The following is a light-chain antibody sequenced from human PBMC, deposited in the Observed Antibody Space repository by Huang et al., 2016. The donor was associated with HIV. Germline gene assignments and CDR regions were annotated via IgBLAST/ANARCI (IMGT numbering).Light chain of an antibody. CDR2: AAS. CDR3: LQDFTYPRT. V-gene: IGKV1-6*02. Sequence: AIQLTQSPSSLSASFGDRVTITCRASQDITNDLGWYQQKPGKAPKLLISAASTLRSGVPSRFSGSGSGTDFTLTISSLQPEDFATYFCLQDFTYPRTFGQGTRVEI. J-gene: IGKJ1*01. CDR1: QDITND.